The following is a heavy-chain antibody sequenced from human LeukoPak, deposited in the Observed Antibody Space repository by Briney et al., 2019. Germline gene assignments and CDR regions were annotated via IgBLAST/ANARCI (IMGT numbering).Heavy chain of an antibody. CDR1: GFTISDYY. V-gene: IGHV3-11*04. J-gene: IGHJ4*02. D-gene: IGHD1-14*01. CDR3: ARGTLNIPGEHGAFDY. CDR2: ISGSGSTI. Sequence: GGSLRLSCAASGFTISDYYMNWIRQAPGKGLEWVSYISGSGSTIYYAESVKGRFTISRDNAKNSLYLQMNSLRAEDTAVYYCARGTLNIPGEHGAFDYWGQGTLVTVSS.